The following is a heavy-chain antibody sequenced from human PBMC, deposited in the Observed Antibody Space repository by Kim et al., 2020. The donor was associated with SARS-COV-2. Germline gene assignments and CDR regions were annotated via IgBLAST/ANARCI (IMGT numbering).Heavy chain of an antibody. D-gene: IGHD3-16*01. Sequence: SRVTISVDTSKNQFSLRLSSVTAADTAVYYCARGGGAIYRYYYYYYGMDVWGQGTTVTVSS. J-gene: IGHJ6*02. V-gene: IGHV4-34*01. CDR3: ARGGGAIYRYYYYYYGMDV.